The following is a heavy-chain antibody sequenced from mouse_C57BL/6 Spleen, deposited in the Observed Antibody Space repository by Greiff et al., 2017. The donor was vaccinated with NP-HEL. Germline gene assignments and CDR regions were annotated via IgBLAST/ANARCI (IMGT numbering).Heavy chain of an antibody. CDR1: GFTFSDYG. Sequence: EVQGVESGGGLVKPGGSLKLSCAASGFTFSDYGMHWVRQAPEKGLEWVAYISSGSSTIYYADTVKGRFTISRDNAKNTLFLQMTSLRSEDTAMYYGARPFVTTVVDWYFDVWGTGTTVTVSS. CDR3: ARPFVTTVVDWYFDV. V-gene: IGHV5-17*01. J-gene: IGHJ1*03. CDR2: ISSGSSTI. D-gene: IGHD1-1*01.